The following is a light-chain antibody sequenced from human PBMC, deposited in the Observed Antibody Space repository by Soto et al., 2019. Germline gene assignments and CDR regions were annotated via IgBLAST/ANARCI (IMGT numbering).Light chain of an antibody. CDR1: TSNIGYNF. CDR3: AAWDGSLSAWV. CDR2: RND. Sequence: QSVLTQPPSTTGTPGQRVTISCSGRTSNIGYNFVYWYQHLPGTAPKLLIYRNDERPSGVPDRFSGSKSGTSASLAISGLQSEDEADYYCAAWDGSLSAWVLGGGTKVTVL. J-gene: IGLJ3*02. V-gene: IGLV1-47*01.